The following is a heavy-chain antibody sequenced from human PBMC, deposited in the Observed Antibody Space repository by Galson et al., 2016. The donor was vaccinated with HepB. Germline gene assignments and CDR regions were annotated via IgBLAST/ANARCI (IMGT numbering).Heavy chain of an antibody. J-gene: IGHJ4*02. CDR3: ARSTRGYHD. D-gene: IGHD3-22*01. CDR2: IKSDGGDT. V-gene: IGHV3-74*01. Sequence: LRLSCAASGFTFSSYWMHWVRQAPGKGLVWVSRIKSDGGDTIYAYPVKGRFTISRDNAKKTLYLQMNSRRAEDTAVYYCARSTRGYHDWGQGTLVTVSS. CDR1: GFTFSSYW.